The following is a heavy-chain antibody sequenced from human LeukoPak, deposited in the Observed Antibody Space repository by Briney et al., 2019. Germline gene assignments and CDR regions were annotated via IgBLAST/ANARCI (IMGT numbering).Heavy chain of an antibody. CDR3: ARVRWNRKYYEFWSAVDY. Sequence: PSETLSLTCAVYGGSFSGYYWSWIRQPPGKGLEWIGEINHSGSTNYNPSLKSRVTISVDTSKNQFSLKLSSVTAADTAVYYCARVRWNRKYYEFWSAVDYWGQGTLVTVSS. CDR2: INHSGST. V-gene: IGHV4-34*01. D-gene: IGHD3-3*01. J-gene: IGHJ4*02. CDR1: GGSFSGYY.